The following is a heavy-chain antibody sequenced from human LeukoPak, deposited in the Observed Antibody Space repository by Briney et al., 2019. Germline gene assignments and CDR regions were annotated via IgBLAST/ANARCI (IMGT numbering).Heavy chain of an antibody. D-gene: IGHD3-10*01. CDR3: AKPYYGSGSYYGFNYYAFDY. CDR1: GFTFSSYA. V-gene: IGHV3-23*01. Sequence: GGSLRLSCAASGFTFSSYAMSWVRQAPAKGLEWVSIISGRGGSTNYADSVKGRFTISRDNSKNTLYLQMNSLRAEDTAVYYCAKPYYGSGSYYGFNYYAFDYWGQGTLVTVSS. J-gene: IGHJ4*02. CDR2: ISGRGGST.